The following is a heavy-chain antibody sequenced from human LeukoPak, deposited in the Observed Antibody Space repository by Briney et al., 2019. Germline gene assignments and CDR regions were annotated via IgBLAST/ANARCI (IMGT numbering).Heavy chain of an antibody. J-gene: IGHJ4*02. CDR2: IYHSGTT. Sequence: SETLSLTCTVSGGSIRSTTHYWSWKRQPPGKGLEWIGYIYHSGTTNYNSSLRWQVTISVDTSKNQFSLKLSSVTAADTAVYYCATMKAVRVNDFWSGYPDYWGQGTLVTVSS. CDR1: GGSIRSTTHY. CDR3: ATMKAVRVNDFWSGYPDY. D-gene: IGHD3-3*01. V-gene: IGHV4-61*01.